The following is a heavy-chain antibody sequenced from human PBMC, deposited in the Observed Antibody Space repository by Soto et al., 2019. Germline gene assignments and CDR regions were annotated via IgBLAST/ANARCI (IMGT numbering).Heavy chain of an antibody. CDR3: ARGASSVTTFYFDL. J-gene: IGHJ2*01. Sequence: QVQVVQSGAEVKKPGASVKVSCKASGYTFTSYAMHWVRQAPGQRLEWRGWINPGNGNTKNSQKFQGRVTITRDTCASTAYMELSSLRSEDTAVYYCARGASSVTTFYFDLWGRGTLVTVSS. CDR2: INPGNGNT. V-gene: IGHV1-3*01. CDR1: GYTFTSYA. D-gene: IGHD4-17*01.